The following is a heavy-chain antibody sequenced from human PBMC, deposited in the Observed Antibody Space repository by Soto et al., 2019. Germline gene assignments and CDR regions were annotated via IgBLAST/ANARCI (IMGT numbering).Heavy chain of an antibody. CDR1: GFTFSSYS. CDR3: ARDRGDYYYYGMDA. CDR2: ISSSSSYI. Sequence: GGSLRLSCAASGFTFSSYSMNWVRQAPGKGLEWVSSISSSSSYIYYADSVKGRFTISRDNAKNSLYLQMNSLRAEDTAVYYCARDRGDYYYYGMDAWGQGTTVTVSS. V-gene: IGHV3-21*01. J-gene: IGHJ6*02.